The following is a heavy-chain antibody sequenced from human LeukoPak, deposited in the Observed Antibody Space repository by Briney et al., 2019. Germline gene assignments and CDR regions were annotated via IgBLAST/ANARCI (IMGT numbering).Heavy chain of an antibody. CDR3: ARGTIRVGPYGEPVLDY. J-gene: IGHJ4*02. CDR2: IYDSGST. D-gene: IGHD1-26*01. CDR1: GGSISSYY. Sequence: SETLSLTCTVSGGSISSYYWSWIRQPPGKGLEWIGYIYDSGSTNYNPSLKSRVTISVDTSKNQFSLKLSSVTAADTAVYYCARGTIRVGPYGEPVLDYWGQGILVTVSS. V-gene: IGHV4-59*01.